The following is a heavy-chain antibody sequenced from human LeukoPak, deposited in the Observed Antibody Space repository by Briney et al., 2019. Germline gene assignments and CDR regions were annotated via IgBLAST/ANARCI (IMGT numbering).Heavy chain of an antibody. D-gene: IGHD3-3*01. CDR2: INPNSGGT. V-gene: IGHV1-2*02. CDR3: ARPANDFWSGYPYYYYYYMDV. Sequence: ASVKVSCKASGYTFTGYYMHWVRQAPGQGLEWMGWINPNSGGTNYAQKFQGRVTMTRDTSISTAYMELSRLRSDDTAVYYCARPANDFWSGYPYYYYYYMDVWGKGTTVTVSS. J-gene: IGHJ6*03. CDR1: GYTFTGYY.